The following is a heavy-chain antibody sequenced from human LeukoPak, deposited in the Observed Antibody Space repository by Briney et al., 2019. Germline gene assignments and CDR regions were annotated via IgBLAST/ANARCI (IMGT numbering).Heavy chain of an antibody. J-gene: IGHJ4*02. D-gene: IGHD6-19*01. V-gene: IGHV3-21*04. Sequence: GGSLRLSCAASGFTFSSYSMNWVRQAPGKGLEWVSSISSSSSYMYYVDSVKGRFTISRDNAKNSLYLQMNSLRVEDTAFYYCAKDNRRHYTSGPNPDSLHWGQGALVTVSS. CDR3: AKDNRRHYTSGPNPDSLH. CDR2: ISSSSSYM. CDR1: GFTFSSYS.